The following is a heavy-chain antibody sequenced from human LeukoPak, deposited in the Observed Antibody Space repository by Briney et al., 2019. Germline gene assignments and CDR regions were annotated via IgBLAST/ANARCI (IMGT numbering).Heavy chain of an antibody. CDR1: GFTFSSYA. CDR3: AREGTFPGAKAAFDI. J-gene: IGHJ3*02. V-gene: IGHV3-30*14. D-gene: IGHD1-26*01. CDR2: ISYDGSNK. Sequence: GGSLRLSCAASGFTFSSYAMHWVRQAPGKGLEWVAVISYDGSNKYYADSVKGRFTISRDNSKNTLYLQMNSLRAEDTAVYYCAREGTFPGAKAAFDIWGQGTMVTVSS.